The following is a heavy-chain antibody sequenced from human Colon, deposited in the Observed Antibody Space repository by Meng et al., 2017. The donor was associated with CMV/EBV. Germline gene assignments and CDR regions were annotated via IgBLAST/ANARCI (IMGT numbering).Heavy chain of an antibody. V-gene: IGHV3-21*01. Sequence: GGSLRLSCAASGFSFTSHTVNWVRQAPGKGLEWVSAISGDSHNIYYAASVRARFTISRDNAQSSLYLQMNSLRAEDTAAYHCTSCGGNCSYHNYYAMDFWGQGTTVTVSS. CDR2: ISGDSHNI. CDR3: TSCGGNCSYHNYYAMDF. J-gene: IGHJ6*02. CDR1: GFSFTSHT. D-gene: IGHD2-21*01.